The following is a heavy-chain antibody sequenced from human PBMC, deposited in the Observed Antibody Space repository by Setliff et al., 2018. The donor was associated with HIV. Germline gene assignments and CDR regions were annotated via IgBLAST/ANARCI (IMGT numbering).Heavy chain of an antibody. V-gene: IGHV4-4*07. CDR1: GGSISSYY. CDR3: ARGGGTGSFDY. CDR2: IYISGST. D-gene: IGHD3-16*01. J-gene: IGHJ4*02. Sequence: LSLTCTVSGGSISSYYWSWIRQPAGKGLEWFGRIYISGSTNYNPSFESRVTMSTDTSKNQFSLKLSSVTAADTAVYYCARGGGTGSFDYWGQGTLVTVSS.